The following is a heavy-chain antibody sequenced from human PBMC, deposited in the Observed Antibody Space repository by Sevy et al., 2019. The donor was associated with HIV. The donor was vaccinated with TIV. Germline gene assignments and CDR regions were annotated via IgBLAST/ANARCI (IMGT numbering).Heavy chain of an antibody. J-gene: IGHJ3*02. D-gene: IGHD3-22*01. CDR2: ISGSGGTT. CDR3: AGARYDGSGSFDAFDI. CDR1: RFTFITYA. Sequence: GGSLRLSCKPSRFTFITYAMNWVRQAPGKGLEWVSTISGSGGTTYYADSVKGRFTISRDNSKNTLYLQMDSLRTEDTAIYYCAGARYDGSGSFDAFDIWGQGTMVTVSS. V-gene: IGHV3-23*01.